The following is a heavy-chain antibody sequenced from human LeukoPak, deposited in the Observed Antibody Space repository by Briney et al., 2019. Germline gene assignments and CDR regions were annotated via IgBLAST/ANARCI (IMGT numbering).Heavy chain of an antibody. J-gene: IGHJ4*02. Sequence: ASVKVSCKASGYTFTSYGISWVRQAPGQGLEWMGWISAYNGNTNYAQKFQDRVTMTSDTSTSTFYMELNSLRSEDTAVYFCARVGITAATADYWGQGTLVTVSS. CDR3: ARVGITAATADY. D-gene: IGHD6-25*01. V-gene: IGHV1-18*01. CDR2: ISAYNGNT. CDR1: GYTFTSYG.